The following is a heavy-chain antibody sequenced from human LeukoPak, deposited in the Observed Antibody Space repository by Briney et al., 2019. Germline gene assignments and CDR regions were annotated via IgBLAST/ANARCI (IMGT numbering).Heavy chain of an antibody. D-gene: IGHD3-9*01. V-gene: IGHV3-21*01. CDR2: ISSSSSYI. J-gene: IGHJ6*02. CDR1: GFTFSSYS. Sequence: PGGSLRLSCAASGFTFSSYSMNWVRQAPGKGLEWVSSISSSSSYIYYADSVKGRFTISRDNAKNSLYLQMNSLRAEDTAVYYCARTLGYYDILTGFDWYGMDVWGQGTTVTVSS. CDR3: ARTLGYYDILTGFDWYGMDV.